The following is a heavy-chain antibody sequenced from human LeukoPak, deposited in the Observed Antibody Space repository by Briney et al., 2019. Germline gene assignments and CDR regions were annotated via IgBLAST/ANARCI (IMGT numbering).Heavy chain of an antibody. CDR1: GYTLTEFS. CDR2: FDPEDGET. D-gene: IGHD6-13*01. J-gene: IGHJ4*02. V-gene: IGHV1-24*01. CDR3: TAITAAGQRGSSFDY. Sequence: ASVKVSCKVSGYTLTEFSIHWVRRVPGKGPEGMGGFDPEDGETIYAQKFRGRVTMTEDTSSDTAYMELSSLRSDDTAVYFCTAITAAGQRGSSFDYWGQGTLVTVSS.